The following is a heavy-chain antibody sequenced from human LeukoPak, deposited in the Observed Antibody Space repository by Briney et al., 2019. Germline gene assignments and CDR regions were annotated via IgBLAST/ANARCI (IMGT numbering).Heavy chain of an antibody. CDR1: GYTFTGYY. CDR2: INPNSGGT. D-gene: IGHD3-10*01. V-gene: IGHV1-2*02. Sequence: ASVKVSCKASGYTFTGYYMHWVRQAPGQGLEWMGWINPNSGGTNYAQKFQGRVTMTRDTSTSTVYMELSSLRSEDTAVYYCARDLTEGGSGTPLLYGMDVWGQGTTVTVS. CDR3: ARDLTEGGSGTPLLYGMDV. J-gene: IGHJ6*02.